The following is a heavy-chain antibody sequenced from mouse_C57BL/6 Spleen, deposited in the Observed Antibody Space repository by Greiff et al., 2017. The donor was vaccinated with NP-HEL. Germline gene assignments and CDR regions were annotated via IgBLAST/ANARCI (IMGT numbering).Heavy chain of an antibody. Sequence: QVQLKESGPELVKPGASVKISCKASGYAFSSSWMNWVKQRPGKGLEWIGRIYPGDGDTNYNGKFKGKATLTADKSSSTAYMQLSSLTSEDSAVYFCARDGYYPFDYWGQGTTLTVSS. CDR1: GYAFSSSW. D-gene: IGHD2-3*01. CDR2: IYPGDGDT. CDR3: ARDGYYPFDY. J-gene: IGHJ2*01. V-gene: IGHV1-82*01.